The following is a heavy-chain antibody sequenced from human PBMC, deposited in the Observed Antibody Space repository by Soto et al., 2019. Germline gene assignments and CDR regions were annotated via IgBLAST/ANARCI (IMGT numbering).Heavy chain of an antibody. CDR1: GFTFSSYA. V-gene: IGHV3-30-3*01. CDR3: ARDRSVLVPAAMASYYYYYGMDV. D-gene: IGHD2-2*01. J-gene: IGHJ6*02. Sequence: GGSLRLSCAASGFTFSSYAMHWVRQAPGKGLEWVAVISYDGSNKYYADSVKGRFTISRDNSKNTLYLQMNSLRAEDTAVYYCARDRSVLVPAAMASYYYYYGMDVWGQGTTVTVSS. CDR2: ISYDGSNK.